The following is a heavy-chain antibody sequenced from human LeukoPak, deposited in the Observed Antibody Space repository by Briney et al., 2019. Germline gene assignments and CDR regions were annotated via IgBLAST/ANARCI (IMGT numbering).Heavy chain of an antibody. CDR2: IYYSGST. Sequence: MTSETLSLTCTVSGVSISSYHWSWIRQPPGKGLEWIGYIYYSGSTNYNPSLKSRVTISVHTSKNQFSLKLSSVTAADTAVYYCAREAYCGGDFYPGLDYWGQGTLVTVSS. J-gene: IGHJ4*02. CDR3: AREAYCGGDFYPGLDY. D-gene: IGHD2-21*02. V-gene: IGHV4-59*01. CDR1: GVSISSYH.